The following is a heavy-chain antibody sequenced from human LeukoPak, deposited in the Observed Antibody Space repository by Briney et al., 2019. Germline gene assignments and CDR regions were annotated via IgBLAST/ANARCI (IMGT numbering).Heavy chain of an antibody. Sequence: PSETLSLTCSVSGGSISSSTYYWGWIRQPPGKGLEWIGNTYNSGSTYYNPSLKSRVTISVDTSKNQFSLKLSSVTAADTAVYCSNLGWFDPWGQGTLVTVSS. CDR1: GGSISSSTYY. J-gene: IGHJ5*02. D-gene: IGHD6-13*01. CDR2: TYNSGST. V-gene: IGHV4-39*01. CDR3: NLGWFDP.